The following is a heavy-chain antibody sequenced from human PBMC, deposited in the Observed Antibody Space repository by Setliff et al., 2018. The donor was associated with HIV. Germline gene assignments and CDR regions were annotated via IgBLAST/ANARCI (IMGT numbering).Heavy chain of an antibody. CDR1: GGTFSNNA. J-gene: IGHJ6*03. Sequence: ASVKVSCKASGGTFSNNAISWVRQAPGQGLEWMGRIIPIFGSPNYAQKFQGRVTITADKSTNTAYMELNSLNSEDTAVYYCASGRGVISDMDVWGKGTTVTVSS. V-gene: IGHV1-69*06. CDR2: IIPIFGSP. D-gene: IGHD3-16*02. CDR3: ASGRGVISDMDV.